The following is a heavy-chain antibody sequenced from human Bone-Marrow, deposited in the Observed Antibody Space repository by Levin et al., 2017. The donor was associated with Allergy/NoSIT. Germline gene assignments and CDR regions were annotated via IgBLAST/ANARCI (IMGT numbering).Heavy chain of an antibody. CDR1: GGTFGSSS. CDR3: ATTTGTTRGRGGHYYYGLDA. J-gene: IGHJ6*02. D-gene: IGHD1-1*01. Sequence: PVASVKVSCKASGGTFGSSSLSWVRQAPGQGLEWMGGIFPTYGTSHYAQKFQVRMTITADESTGIAYMELSGLTSDDTALYYCATTTGTTRGRGGHYYYGLDAWGQGTTVTVSS. CDR2: IFPTYGTS. V-gene: IGHV1-69*13.